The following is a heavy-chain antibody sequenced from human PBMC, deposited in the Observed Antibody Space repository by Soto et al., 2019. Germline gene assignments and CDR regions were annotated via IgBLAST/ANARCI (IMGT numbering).Heavy chain of an antibody. V-gene: IGHV3-23*01. CDR2: ITATGGST. CDR1: GFTFSNYA. D-gene: IGHD3-10*01. CDR3: AKKFHYGSGSYLYYFDY. J-gene: IGHJ4*02. Sequence: EVQLLESGGGLVQPGGSLRLSCAASGFTFSNYAMSWVRQAPGKGLEWVSAITATGGSTYYADSVKGRFTISRDNSKNTLYLQMNSLRAEATAVYYCAKKFHYGSGSYLYYFDYWGQGTLVTVSS.